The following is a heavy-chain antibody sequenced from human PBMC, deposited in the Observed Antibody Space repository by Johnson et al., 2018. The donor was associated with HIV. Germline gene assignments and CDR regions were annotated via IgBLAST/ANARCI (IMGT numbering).Heavy chain of an antibody. CDR3: TRGVIWGYYDNSGYPFAFDM. Sequence: VLLVESGGGVVQPGRSLRLSCIVSGFTLGDYPMSWVRQVPGKGLEWVAFIRTKSYGGTTEYAASVKGRFTISRDDSKSIAYLQMNSLKTEDTAVYYCTRGVIWGYYDNSGYPFAFDMWGQGTKVTVSS. CDR1: GFTLGDYP. V-gene: IGHV3-49*04. J-gene: IGHJ3*02. D-gene: IGHD3-22*01. CDR2: IRTKSYGGTT.